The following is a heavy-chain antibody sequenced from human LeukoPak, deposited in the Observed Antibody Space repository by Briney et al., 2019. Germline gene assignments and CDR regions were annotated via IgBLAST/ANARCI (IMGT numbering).Heavy chain of an antibody. D-gene: IGHD3-22*01. CDR3: ARGFRNAYYYDSSGYTTTDFDY. CDR2: MNPNSGNT. V-gene: IGHV1-8*01. Sequence: ASVKVSCKASGYTFTSYDINWVRQATGQGLEWMGWMNPNSGNTGYAQKFQGRVTMTRNTSISTAYMELSSLRSEDTAVYYCARGFRNAYYYDSSGYTTTDFDYWGQGTLVTVSS. J-gene: IGHJ4*02. CDR1: GYTFTSYD.